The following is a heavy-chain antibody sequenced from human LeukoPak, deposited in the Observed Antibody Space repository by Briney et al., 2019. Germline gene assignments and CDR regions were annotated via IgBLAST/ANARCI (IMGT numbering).Heavy chain of an antibody. V-gene: IGHV3-30*04. J-gene: IGHJ4*02. CDR3: ARDTAMVTGYFDY. D-gene: IGHD5-18*01. CDR1: GFTFSTYA. Sequence: GGSLRLSCAASGFTFSTYAVHWVRQAPGEGLEWVALISYDGNDKYYADSVKGRFTISRDNSKNTLYLQMNSLRAEDTAVYYCARDTAMVTGYFDYWGQGTLVTVSS. CDR2: ISYDGNDK.